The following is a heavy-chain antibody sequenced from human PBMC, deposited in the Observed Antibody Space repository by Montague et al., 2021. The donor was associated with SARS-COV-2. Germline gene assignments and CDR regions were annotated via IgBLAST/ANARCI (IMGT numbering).Heavy chain of an antibody. D-gene: IGHD3-9*01. J-gene: IGHJ4*02. CDR2: IDWDDDK. V-gene: IGHV2-70*01. Sequence: PPLVKPTQTLTLTCTFSGFSLSTSGMCVSWIRQPPGKALEWLALIDWDDDKYCSTSLKTRLTISKDTSKNQVVLTMTNMDPVDTATYYCARTYYDILTGYYTYDYWGQGTLVTVSS. CDR3: ARTYYDILTGYYTYDY. CDR1: GFSLSTSGMC.